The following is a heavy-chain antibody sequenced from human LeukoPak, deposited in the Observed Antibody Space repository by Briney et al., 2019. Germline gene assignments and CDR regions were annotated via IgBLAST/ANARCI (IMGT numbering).Heavy chain of an antibody. CDR1: GGSISSYY. CDR3: ARDWAGDYVRNWYFDL. J-gene: IGHJ2*01. CDR2: IYYSGST. V-gene: IGHV4-59*01. Sequence: SETLSLTCTVSGGSISSYYWSWIRQPPGKGLEWIGYIYYSGSTNCNPSLKSRVTISVDTSKNQFSLKLSSVTAADTAVYYCARDWAGDYVRNWYFDLWGRGTLVTVSS. D-gene: IGHD4-17*01.